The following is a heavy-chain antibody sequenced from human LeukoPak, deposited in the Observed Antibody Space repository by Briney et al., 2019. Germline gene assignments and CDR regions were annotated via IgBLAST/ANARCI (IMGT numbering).Heavy chain of an antibody. CDR3: AKGSYYDSSGSFYFDY. D-gene: IGHD3-22*01. CDR2: ISGSGDNT. Sequence: GGSLRLSCVASGVTLSNYAMSWVRQAPGKGLEWVSGISGSGDNTYYADSVKGRFTIPRDNSKNTLYVQVNSLGTEDTAAYYCAKGSYYDSSGSFYFDYWGQGTLVTVSS. J-gene: IGHJ4*02. V-gene: IGHV3-23*01. CDR1: GVTLSNYA.